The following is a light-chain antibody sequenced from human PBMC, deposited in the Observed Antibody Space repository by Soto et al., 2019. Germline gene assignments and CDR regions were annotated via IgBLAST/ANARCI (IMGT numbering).Light chain of an antibody. CDR2: EVS. CDR1: SSDIGSYDR. Sequence: ALTQPPSVSGSPGQSVTISCTGTSSDIGSYDRVSWYQQPPGTAPKLVIYEVSNRPSGVPDRFSGSKSGNTASLTISGLQAEDEADYYCSSYTSSITLVFGGGTKLTVL. V-gene: IGLV2-18*02. CDR3: SSYTSSITLV. J-gene: IGLJ2*01.